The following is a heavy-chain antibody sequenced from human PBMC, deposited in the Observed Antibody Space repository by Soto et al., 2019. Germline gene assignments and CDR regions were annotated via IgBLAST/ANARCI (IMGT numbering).Heavy chain of an antibody. CDR3: ARDCSGGSCYPGMDV. J-gene: IGHJ6*02. CDR1: GFNFNSYT. Sequence: EVQLVESGGGLVKPGGSRRLSCAASGFNFNSYTINWVRQAPGKRLEWLSSISSSGYIFSTDSVRGRFTISRDNAKNSVYLQINSRRAEDTAVYFCARDCSGGSCYPGMDVWGQGTTVTVSS. CDR2: ISSSGYI. V-gene: IGHV3-21*01. D-gene: IGHD2-15*01.